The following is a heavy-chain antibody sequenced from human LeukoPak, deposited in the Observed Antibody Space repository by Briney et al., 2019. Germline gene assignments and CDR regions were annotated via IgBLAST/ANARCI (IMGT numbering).Heavy chain of an antibody. CDR1: GGSFSGYY. Sequence: PSETLSLTCAVYGGSFSGYYWSWIRQPPGKGLEWIGEINHSGSTNYNPSLKSRVTTSVDTSKNQFSLKLSSVTAADTAVYYCARGIVVVPAAIFRYFDYWGQGTLVTVSS. CDR2: INHSGST. D-gene: IGHD2-2*02. J-gene: IGHJ4*02. V-gene: IGHV4-34*01. CDR3: ARGIVVVPAAIFRYFDY.